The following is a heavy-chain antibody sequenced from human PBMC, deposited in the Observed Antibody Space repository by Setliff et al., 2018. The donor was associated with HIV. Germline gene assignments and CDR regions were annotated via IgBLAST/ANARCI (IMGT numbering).Heavy chain of an antibody. V-gene: IGHV1-2*06. CDR2: INPNSGGT. Sequence: ASVKVSCKASGYTFTGYYMHWVRQAPGQGLEWMGRINPNSGGTNYAQKFQGRVTMTRDTSISTASMELSRLRSDDTAVYYCAILAGKWELRDLDYWCQGTLVTGSA. CDR3: AILAGKWELRDLDY. CDR1: GYTFTGYY. J-gene: IGHJ4*02. D-gene: IGHD1-26*01.